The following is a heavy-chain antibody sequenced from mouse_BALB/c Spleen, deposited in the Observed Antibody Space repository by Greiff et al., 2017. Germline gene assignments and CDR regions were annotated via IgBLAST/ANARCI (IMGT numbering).Heavy chain of an antibody. CDR2: INPGSGGT. V-gene: IGHV1-54*01. J-gene: IGHJ1*01. D-gene: IGHD1-1*01. CDR1: GYAFTNYL. Sequence: QVQLQQSGAELVRPGTSVKVSCKASGYAFTNYLIEWVKQRPGQGLEWIGVINPGSGGTNYNEKFKGKATLTADKSSSTAYMQLSSLTSDDSAVYFCARGGLRDGSSYGGYFDVWGAGTTVTVSS. CDR3: ARGGLRDGSSYGGYFDV.